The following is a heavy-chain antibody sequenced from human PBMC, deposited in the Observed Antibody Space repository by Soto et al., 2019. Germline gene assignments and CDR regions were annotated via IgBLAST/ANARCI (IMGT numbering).Heavy chain of an antibody. D-gene: IGHD3-22*01. V-gene: IGHV3-21*01. CDR2: ISSSRSYI. J-gene: IGHJ4*02. CDR3: ARDRYYYDSNGVG. Sequence: GGSLRLSCAASGFTFSSYDMNWVRQAPGKGLEWVSSISSSRSYIYYADSVKGRFTISRDNAKNSLFLQMNSLRAEDTAVYYCARDRYYYDSNGVGWGQGTQVTVSS. CDR1: GFTFSSYD.